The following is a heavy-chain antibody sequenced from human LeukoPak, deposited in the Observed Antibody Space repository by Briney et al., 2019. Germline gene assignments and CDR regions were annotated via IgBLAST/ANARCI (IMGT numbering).Heavy chain of an antibody. CDR1: GFTFSNYA. V-gene: IGHV3-23*01. D-gene: IGHD2-15*01. CDR2: ISSGGGSS. J-gene: IGHJ4*02. Sequence: GGSLRLSCTASGFTFSNYAMSWVRQAPGKGLEWVSAISSGGGSSYYADSVKGRSTISRDNSGNTLYLQLNSLRVEDTAVYYCAKTSGGNYWGQGTLVTVPS. CDR3: AKTSGGNY.